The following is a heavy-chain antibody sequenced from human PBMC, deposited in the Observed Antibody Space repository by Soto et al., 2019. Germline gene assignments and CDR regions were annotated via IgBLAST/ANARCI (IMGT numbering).Heavy chain of an antibody. CDR2: ISSSGDII. D-gene: IGHD3-22*01. Sequence: PGGSLRLSCPASGFTFRDYYMSWIRQAPGKGLEWISYISSSGDIIYYADSVKGRFTFSRDNAKNSLFLQMNSLRAEDTAVYYCARDLGYYGSDGYFDYWGQGTLVTVSS. V-gene: IGHV3-11*01. CDR3: ARDLGYYGSDGYFDY. J-gene: IGHJ4*02. CDR1: GFTFRDYY.